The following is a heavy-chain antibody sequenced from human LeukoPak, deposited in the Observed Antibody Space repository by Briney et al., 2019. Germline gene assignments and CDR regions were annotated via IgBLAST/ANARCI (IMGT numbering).Heavy chain of an antibody. J-gene: IGHJ4*02. CDR2: IYHSGST. V-gene: IGHV4-4*02. Sequence: SETLSLTCAVSGGSISSSNWWSWVRQPPGKGLEWIGYIYHSGSTYYNPSLKSRVTISVDRSKNQFSLKLSSVTAADTAVYYCARYYYGSGSYYKGFDYWGQGTLVTVSS. D-gene: IGHD3-10*01. CDR1: GGSISSSNW. CDR3: ARYYYGSGSYYKGFDY.